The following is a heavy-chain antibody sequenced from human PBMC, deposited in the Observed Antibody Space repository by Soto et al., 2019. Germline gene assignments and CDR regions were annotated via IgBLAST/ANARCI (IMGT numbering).Heavy chain of an antibody. V-gene: IGHV1-69*01. Sequence: QVQLVQSGAEVKKPGSSVKVSCKASGGTFSSYAISWVRQAPGQGLEWMGGIIPIFGTANYAQKFQGRVTITADESTSTAYMELSSLRSEDTAVYYCARDKVGGSGSYYNDPFGYYYGMDVWGQGTTVTVSS. CDR1: GGTFSSYA. J-gene: IGHJ6*02. CDR3: ARDKVGGSGSYYNDPFGYYYGMDV. CDR2: IIPIFGTA. D-gene: IGHD3-10*01.